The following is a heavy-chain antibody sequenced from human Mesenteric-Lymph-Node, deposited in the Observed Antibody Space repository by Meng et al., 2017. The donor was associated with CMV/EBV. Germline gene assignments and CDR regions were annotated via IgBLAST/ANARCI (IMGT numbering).Heavy chain of an antibody. CDR1: GFTFSSHG. CDR3: ARLLGWSIDS. V-gene: IGHV3-33*01. Sequence: LSCAASGFTFSSHGVHWVRQAPGKGLEWVTVIWYDGSYKYYADSVKGRFTISRDNSKNTLYLQMNSLRAEDTAVYFCARLLGWSIDSWGQGTLVTVSS. J-gene: IGHJ4*02. CDR2: IWYDGSYK. D-gene: IGHD6-19*01.